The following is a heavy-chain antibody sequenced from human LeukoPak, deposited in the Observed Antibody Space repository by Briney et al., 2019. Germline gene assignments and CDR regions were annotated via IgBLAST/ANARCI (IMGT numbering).Heavy chain of an antibody. Sequence: GGSLRLSCAASGFTVSSNYMSWVRQAPGKGLEWVSVIYSGGSTYYEDSVKGRFTISRDNSKNTLYLQMNSLRAEDTAVYYCARLYSSSSGLRASDYWGQGTLVTVSS. D-gene: IGHD6-6*01. CDR1: GFTVSSNY. J-gene: IGHJ4*02. CDR2: IYSGGST. V-gene: IGHV3-53*01. CDR3: ARLYSSSSGLRASDY.